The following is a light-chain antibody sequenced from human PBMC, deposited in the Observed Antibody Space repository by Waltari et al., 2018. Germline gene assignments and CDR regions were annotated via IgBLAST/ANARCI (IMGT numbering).Light chain of an antibody. CDR2: RAA. CDR3: QQYNNWPPGT. CDR1: QSIGSS. V-gene: IGKV3-15*01. J-gene: IGKJ1*01. Sequence: ETVVTQSPATLSVSPGERATLSCTTTQSIGSSLAWYQQKPGQAPRLLLYRAATRATGIPDRFSGSGSETAFTLTISSLQSEDFAVYYCQQYNNWPPGTFGQGTKVEI.